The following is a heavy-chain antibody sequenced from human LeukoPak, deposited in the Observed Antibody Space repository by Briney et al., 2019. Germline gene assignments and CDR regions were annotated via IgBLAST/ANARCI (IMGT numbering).Heavy chain of an antibody. Sequence: PSETLSLTCTVSGGSISSYYWSWIRQPPGKGLGWIGYIYYSGSTNYNPSLKSRVTISVDTSKNQFSLRLSSVTAADTAVYYCARGPPGGQFDPWGQGTLVTVSS. J-gene: IGHJ5*02. D-gene: IGHD3-10*01. CDR1: GGSISSYY. CDR2: IYYSGST. V-gene: IGHV4-59*01. CDR3: ARGPPGGQFDP.